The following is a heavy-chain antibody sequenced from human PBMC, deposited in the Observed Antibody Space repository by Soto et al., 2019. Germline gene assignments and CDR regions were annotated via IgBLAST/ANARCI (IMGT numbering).Heavy chain of an antibody. CDR1: GYSFSSFW. D-gene: IGHD1-26*01. Sequence: PGESLKISCKGSGYSFSSFWIGWVRQMPGKGLEWMGIIYPGDSDTRYSPSFQGQVTISADKSISTAYLQWSSLKASDTAMYYCARNGATKTYYYYGMDVWGQGTTVTVSS. V-gene: IGHV5-51*01. J-gene: IGHJ6*02. CDR3: ARNGATKTYYYYGMDV. CDR2: IYPGDSDT.